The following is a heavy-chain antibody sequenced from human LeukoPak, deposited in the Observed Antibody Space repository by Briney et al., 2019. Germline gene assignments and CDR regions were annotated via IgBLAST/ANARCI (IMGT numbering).Heavy chain of an antibody. D-gene: IGHD3-22*01. CDR2: IWYDGSNK. Sequence: PGGSLRLSCAASGFTFSSYGMHWVRQAPGKGLEWVAVIWYDGSNKYYADSVKGRFTISRDNSKNTLYLQMNSLRAEDTAVYYCARGSDDYYYDSSGYLRYYYYYGMDVWGQGTTVTVSS. V-gene: IGHV3-33*01. J-gene: IGHJ6*02. CDR3: ARGSDDYYYDSSGYLRYYYYYGMDV. CDR1: GFTFSSYG.